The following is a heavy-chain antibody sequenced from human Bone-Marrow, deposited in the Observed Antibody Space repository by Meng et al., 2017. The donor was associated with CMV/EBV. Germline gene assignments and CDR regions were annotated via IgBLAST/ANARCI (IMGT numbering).Heavy chain of an antibody. J-gene: IGHJ4*02. CDR1: GFTFYSYG. CDR3: TRGARSLGPR. D-gene: IGHD6-6*01. Sequence: GESLKISCAASGFTFYSYGMHWVRQAPGKGLEWVAFIWYDGSNKYYADSVKGRFTISRDNSKNTLYLQMNSLRAEDTAVYYCTRGARSLGPRWGQGTLVTVSS. V-gene: IGHV3-33*01. CDR2: IWYDGSNK.